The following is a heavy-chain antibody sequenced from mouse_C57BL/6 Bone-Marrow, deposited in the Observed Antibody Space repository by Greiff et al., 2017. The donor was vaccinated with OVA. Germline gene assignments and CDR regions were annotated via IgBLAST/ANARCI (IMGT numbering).Heavy chain of an antibody. V-gene: IGHV1-22*01. Sequence: VQLQQSGPELVKPGASVKMSCKASGYTFTDYNMHWVKQSHGKSLEWIGYINPNNGGTSYNQKFKGKATLTVNKSSSTAYMELRSLTSEDSAVYCCARSGAGAYYFDYWGQGTTLTVSS. CDR2: INPNNGGT. CDR3: ARSGAGAYYFDY. D-gene: IGHD3-3*01. CDR1: GYTFTDYN. J-gene: IGHJ2*01.